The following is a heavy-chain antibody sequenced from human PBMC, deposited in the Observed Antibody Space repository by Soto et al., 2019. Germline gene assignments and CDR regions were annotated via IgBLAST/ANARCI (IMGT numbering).Heavy chain of an antibody. CDR3: AKDGQDIVLVPAASPSGYYGMDV. J-gene: IGHJ6*02. Sequence: PGGSLRLSCAASGFTFSSYGMHWVRQAPGKGLEWVAVISYDGSNKYYADSVKGRFTISRDNSKNTLYLQMNSLRAEDTAVYYCAKDGQDIVLVPAASPSGYYGMDVWGQGTTVTVSS. CDR1: GFTFSSYG. V-gene: IGHV3-30*18. D-gene: IGHD2-2*01. CDR2: ISYDGSNK.